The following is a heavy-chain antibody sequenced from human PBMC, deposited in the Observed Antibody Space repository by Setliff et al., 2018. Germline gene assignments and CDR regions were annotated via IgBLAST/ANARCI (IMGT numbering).Heavy chain of an antibody. J-gene: IGHJ4*02. CDR3: ARSPSSGAYWNPRPFYSDY. V-gene: IGHV4-4*08. Sequence: PSETLSLTCTVSGGSFTTYYWSWIRQSPGKGLEWIGHISPSGSTTYNPSLKSRVTISPDTSKNHFSLKVNSVTAADTALYYCARSPSSGAYWNPRPFYSDYWGQGTLVTVSS. CDR1: GGSFTTYY. D-gene: IGHD1-26*01. CDR2: ISPSGST.